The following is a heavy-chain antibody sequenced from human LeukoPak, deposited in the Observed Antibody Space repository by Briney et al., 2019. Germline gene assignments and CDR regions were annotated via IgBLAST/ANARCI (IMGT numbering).Heavy chain of an antibody. CDR3: ARDVATTGWYTFDY. D-gene: IGHD6-19*01. Sequence: SQTLSVTCAISGDSVSSINGAWNWVRQSPSRGLEWLGRTYYRSKWYSDYAVPIQGRMSINPDTSKNQFTLHLFSVTPDDTAVYYCARDVATTGWYTFDYWGQETRVTVSS. CDR2: TYYRSKWYS. CDR1: GDSVSSINGA. V-gene: IGHV6-1*01. J-gene: IGHJ4*02.